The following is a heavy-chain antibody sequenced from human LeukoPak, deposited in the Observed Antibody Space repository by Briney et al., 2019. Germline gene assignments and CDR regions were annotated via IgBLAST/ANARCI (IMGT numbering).Heavy chain of an antibody. J-gene: IGHJ6*02. D-gene: IGHD6-19*01. CDR2: ISAYNGNT. CDR3: ARSGDYSSGWYLMDYYGMDV. CDR1: GYTFTSYG. Sequence: ASVKVSCKASGYTFTSYGISWVRQAPGQGLEWMGWISAYNGNTNYAQKLQGRGTMTTDTSTSTAYMELRSLRSDDTAVYYCARSGDYSSGWYLMDYYGMDVWGQGTTVTVSS. V-gene: IGHV1-18*01.